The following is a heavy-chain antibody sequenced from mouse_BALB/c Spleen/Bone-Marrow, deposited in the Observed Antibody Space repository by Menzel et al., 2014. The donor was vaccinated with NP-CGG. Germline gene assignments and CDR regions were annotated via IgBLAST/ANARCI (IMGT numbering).Heavy chain of an antibody. CDR2: IYPGDGDT. V-gene: IGHV1-80*01. Sequence: VKLQESGAELVRPGSSVKISCKASGYEFSSYWMNWVKQRPGQGLEWIGQIYPGDGDTDYNGKFKGKATLTADRTSSTAYMQLNSLTSEDSAVYFCARCGDSNGYSWYFDVWGAGTTVTVSS. D-gene: IGHD2-2*01. J-gene: IGHJ1*01. CDR3: ARCGDSNGYSWYFDV. CDR1: GYEFSSYW.